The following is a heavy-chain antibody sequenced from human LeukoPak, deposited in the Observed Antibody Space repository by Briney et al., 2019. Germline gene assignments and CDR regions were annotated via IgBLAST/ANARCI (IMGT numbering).Heavy chain of an antibody. CDR3: ARVKDGGGARPRRFWYFDL. Sequence: SETLSLTCTVSGGSISSYYWSWIRQPPGKGLEWIGYIYHSGSTYYNPSLKSRVTISVDRSKNQFSLKLSSVTAADTAVYYCARVKDGGGARPRRFWYFDLWGRGTLVTVSS. CDR2: IYHSGST. V-gene: IGHV4-59*12. CDR1: GGSISSYY. D-gene: IGHD4-23*01. J-gene: IGHJ2*01.